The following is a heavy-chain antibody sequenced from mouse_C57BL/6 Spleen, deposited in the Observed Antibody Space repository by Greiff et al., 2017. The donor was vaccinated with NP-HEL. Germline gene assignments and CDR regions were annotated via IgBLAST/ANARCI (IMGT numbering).Heavy chain of an antibody. CDR3: ARPYYGSSYGYCDV. J-gene: IGHJ1*03. CDR1: GYTFTSYW. V-gene: IGHV1-55*01. CDR2: IYPGSGST. Sequence: QVQLQQPGAELVKPGASVKMSCKASGYTFTSYWITWVKQRPGQGLEWIGDIYPGSGSTNYNEKFKSKATLTVDTSSSTAYMQLSSLTSEDSAVYYCARPYYGSSYGYCDVWGTGTTVTVSS. D-gene: IGHD1-1*01.